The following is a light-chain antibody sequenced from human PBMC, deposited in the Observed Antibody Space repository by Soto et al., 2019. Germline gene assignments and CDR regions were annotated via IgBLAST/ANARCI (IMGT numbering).Light chain of an antibody. Sequence: QTVVTQEPSLTVSPGGTVTLTCASSTGAVTTGNYPSWFQQKPGQAPTTLIYTTNSRHSWTPARFSGSLLGGKAALTLSCVQPEDEADYYCLLYYGGAHLVFGGGTKLTVL. CDR3: LLYYGGAHLV. J-gene: IGLJ2*01. V-gene: IGLV7-43*01. CDR1: TGAVTTGNY. CDR2: TTN.